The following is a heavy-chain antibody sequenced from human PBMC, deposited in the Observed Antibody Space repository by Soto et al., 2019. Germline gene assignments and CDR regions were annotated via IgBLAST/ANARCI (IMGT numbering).Heavy chain of an antibody. CDR1: GGSFSGYY. CDR3: ARGGRLRYFDWLLTSQPHFDY. D-gene: IGHD3-9*01. J-gene: IGHJ4*02. CDR2: INHSGST. Sequence: SETLSLTCAVYGGSFSGYYWSWIRQPPGKGLEWIGEINHSGSTNYNPSLKSRVTISVDTSKNQFSLKLSSVTAADTAVYYCARGGRLRYFDWLLTSQPHFDYWGQGTLVTVSS. V-gene: IGHV4-34*01.